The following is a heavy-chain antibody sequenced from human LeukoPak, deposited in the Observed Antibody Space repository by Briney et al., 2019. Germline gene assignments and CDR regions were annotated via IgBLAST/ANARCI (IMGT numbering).Heavy chain of an antibody. J-gene: IGHJ5*02. CDR3: ARGNYDILTGHWGSEFDP. CDR1: GGSISSYY. V-gene: IGHV4-59*08. Sequence: PSETLSLTCTVSGGSISSYYWSWIRQPPGKGLEWIGYIYYSGSTNYNPSLKSRVTISVDTSKNQFSLKLSSVTAADTAVYYCARGNYDILTGHWGSEFDPWGQGTWSPSPQ. CDR2: IYYSGST. D-gene: IGHD3-9*01.